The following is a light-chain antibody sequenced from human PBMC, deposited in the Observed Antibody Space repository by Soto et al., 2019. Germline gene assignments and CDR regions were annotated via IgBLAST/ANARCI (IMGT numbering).Light chain of an antibody. J-gene: IGLJ3*02. CDR2: EVT. V-gene: IGLV2-14*01. CDR1: RSDVGAYNY. Sequence: QSALTQPASVSGSPGQSIAISCTGTRSDVGAYNYVSWYQQHPGKAPKLMISEVTNRPSGVSDRFSGSKSGNTASLTISGRQAEDEADYYCSSYAATFSVFGGGTKLTVL. CDR3: SSYAATFSV.